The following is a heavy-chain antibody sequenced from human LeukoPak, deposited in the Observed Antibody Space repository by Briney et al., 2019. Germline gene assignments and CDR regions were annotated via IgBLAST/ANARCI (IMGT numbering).Heavy chain of an antibody. J-gene: IGHJ4*02. CDR2: INPNSGGT. CDR1: GYTFTGYY. D-gene: IGHD4-11*01. Sequence: ASVKVSCKASGYTFTGYYMHWVRQAPGQGLEWMGRINPNSGGTNYSQKFQGRVTWTRDTAIITAYMEPSRLRSDDTAVYYCATSRGPVTKTTTRDFDYWGQGTLVTVSS. CDR3: ATSRGPVTKTTTRDFDY. V-gene: IGHV1-2*06.